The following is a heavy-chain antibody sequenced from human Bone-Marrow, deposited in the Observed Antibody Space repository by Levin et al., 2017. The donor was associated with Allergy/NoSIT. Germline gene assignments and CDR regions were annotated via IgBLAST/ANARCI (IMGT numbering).Heavy chain of an antibody. CDR3: ARARIDSSSWYDY. J-gene: IGHJ4*02. CDR1: GFTFSSYS. D-gene: IGHD6-13*01. CDR2: ISSSSSYI. Sequence: CAASGFTFSSYSMNWVRQAPGKGLEWVSSISSSSSYIYYADSVKGRFTISRDNAKNSLYLQMNSLRAEDTAVYYCARARIDSSSWYDYWGQGTLVTVSS. V-gene: IGHV3-21*01.